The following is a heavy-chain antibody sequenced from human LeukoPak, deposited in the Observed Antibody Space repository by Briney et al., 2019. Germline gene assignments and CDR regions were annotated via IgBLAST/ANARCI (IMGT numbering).Heavy chain of an antibody. J-gene: IGHJ3*02. CDR2: ISGSGGST. CDR3: AASLVRGVMGLGAFDI. Sequence: GGSLRLSCAASGFTFSSYAMSWVRQAPGKGLEWVSAISGSGGSTYYADSVKGRFTISRDNSKNTLYLQMNSLRAEDTAVYYCAASLVRGVMGLGAFDIWGQGTMVTVSS. V-gene: IGHV3-23*01. D-gene: IGHD3-10*01. CDR1: GFTFSSYA.